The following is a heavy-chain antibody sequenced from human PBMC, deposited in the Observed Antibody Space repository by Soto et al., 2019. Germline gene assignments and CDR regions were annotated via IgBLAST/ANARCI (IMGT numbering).Heavy chain of an antibody. CDR3: ARDDDFWSGYHGLVDY. CDR2: ISYDGSNK. J-gene: IGHJ4*02. Sequence: GGSLRLSCAASGFTFSSYAMHWVRQAPGKGLEWVAVISYDGSNKYYADSVKGRFTISRDNSKNTLYLQMNSLRAEDTAVYYCARDDDFWSGYHGLVDYWGQGTLVTVAS. V-gene: IGHV3-30-3*01. CDR1: GFTFSSYA. D-gene: IGHD3-3*01.